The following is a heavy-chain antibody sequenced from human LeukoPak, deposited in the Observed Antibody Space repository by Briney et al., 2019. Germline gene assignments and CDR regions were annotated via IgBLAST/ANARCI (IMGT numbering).Heavy chain of an antibody. CDR3: ARSGIAASFDY. CDR2: IKQDGSEE. V-gene: IGHV3-7*01. J-gene: IGHJ4*02. D-gene: IGHD6-13*01. CDR1: GFTFSSYW. Sequence: PGGSLRLSCAASGFTFSSYWMSWVRQAPGKGLEWVANIKQDGSEEYYVDSVKGRFTISRDNAKNSLYLQMNSLRAEDTAVYYCARSGIAASFDYWGQGTLVTVSS.